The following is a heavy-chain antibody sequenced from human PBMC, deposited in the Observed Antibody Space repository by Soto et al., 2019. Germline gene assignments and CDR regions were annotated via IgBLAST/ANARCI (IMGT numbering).Heavy chain of an antibody. CDR2: ISSSGVST. CDR1: GFTFSSYA. Sequence: GGSLRLSCSVFGFTFSSYAMHWVRQAPGKGLQYVSSISSSGVSTYYADSVKGRFTISRDNSKNMLYLQMSSLRAEDTAVYYCVKDRYIDYWGQGPLVTVSS. CDR3: VKDRYIDY. V-gene: IGHV3-64D*06. J-gene: IGHJ4*02.